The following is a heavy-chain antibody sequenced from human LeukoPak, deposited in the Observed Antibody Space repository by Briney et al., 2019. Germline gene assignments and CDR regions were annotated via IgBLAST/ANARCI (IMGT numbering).Heavy chain of an antibody. Sequence: ASVKVSCKASGYTFNSYGISWVRQAPGQGLEYLGWINTNTGDPTFAQGFTRLFVFSLDTSVSTTYLQISRLKPEDTAIYYCARRSGNGFDIWGQGTMVTVSS. CDR1: GYTFNSYG. V-gene: IGHV7-4-1*02. CDR3: ARRSGNGFDI. CDR2: INTNTGDP. J-gene: IGHJ3*02.